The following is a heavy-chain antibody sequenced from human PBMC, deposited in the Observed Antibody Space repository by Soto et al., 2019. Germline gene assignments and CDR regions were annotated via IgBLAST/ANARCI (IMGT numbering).Heavy chain of an antibody. CDR1: VWGISVYL. CDR3: ARDGDYYDSSGFRDWFDL. J-gene: IGHJ5*02. CDR2: ISPIFGTA. D-gene: IGHD3-22*01. V-gene: IGHV1-69*01. Sequence: SLVNVACKSAVWGISVYLSSWRRQATGKGLTWMGGISPIFGTANYAQKFQGRVTNTADESTSTAYMELSSLRSEDTAVYYCARDGDYYDSSGFRDWFDLSGERTLVTVPS.